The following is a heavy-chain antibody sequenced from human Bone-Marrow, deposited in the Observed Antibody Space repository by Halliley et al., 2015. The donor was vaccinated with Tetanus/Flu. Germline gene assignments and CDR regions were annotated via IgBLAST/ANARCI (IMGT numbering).Heavy chain of an antibody. CDR3: AREAYSYYGMDV. CDR2: IYYSGGT. CDR1: GGSIGNYY. V-gene: IGHV4-59*01. J-gene: IGHJ6*01. Sequence: LRLSCTVSGGSIGNYYWTWIRQPPGKGLEWIGYIYYSGGTNYNRSLKSRVTISVDKSKNQFSVNLRSVTAADTAVYYCAREAYSYYGMDVWGPRDHGHRLL.